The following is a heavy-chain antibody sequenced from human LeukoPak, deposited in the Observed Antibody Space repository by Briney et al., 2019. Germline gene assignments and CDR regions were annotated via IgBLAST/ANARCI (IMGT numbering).Heavy chain of an antibody. CDR3: ASTERCSTTCPLDY. CDR1: GGPFSGYY. D-gene: IGHD2-2*01. V-gene: IGHV4-34*01. J-gene: IGHJ4*02. Sequence: SSETLSLTCAVYGGPFSGYYWTWIRQPPGKGLEWIGEINHSGSTNYNPSLKSRVTISGDTSKNQFSLKLSSVTAADTAVYYCASTERCSTTCPLDYWGQGTLVTVSS. CDR2: INHSGST.